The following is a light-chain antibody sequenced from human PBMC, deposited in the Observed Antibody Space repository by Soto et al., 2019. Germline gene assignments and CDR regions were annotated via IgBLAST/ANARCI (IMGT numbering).Light chain of an antibody. CDR1: QSIISSY. Sequence: EIVFTQSPGTLCLSPGERATLSCRASQSIISSYLGWYQQKPGQAPRLLIYDASNRDTGIPARFSGSGSGTEFTLTISSLEPEDFEVDSCQQYNNWTLTFGGGTKVDIK. V-gene: IGKV3-11*01. CDR3: QQYNNWTLT. J-gene: IGKJ4*01. CDR2: DAS.